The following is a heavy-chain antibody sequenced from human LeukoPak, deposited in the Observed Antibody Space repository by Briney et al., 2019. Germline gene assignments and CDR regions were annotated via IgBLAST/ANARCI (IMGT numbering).Heavy chain of an antibody. CDR2: ISAYSGNT. J-gene: IGHJ3*02. CDR3: AKSRSYTVRDAFEI. Sequence: ASVTLSCNASGYTFTSYGISRVRQAPGQGLEWMGSISAYSGNTNYAQKLQGRVTMTTDTSTSTAYMELRSLRSDDTAVYYCAKSRSYTVRDAFEIWGQGTKVTVSS. CDR1: GYTFTSYG. V-gene: IGHV1-18*01. D-gene: IGHD3-10*01.